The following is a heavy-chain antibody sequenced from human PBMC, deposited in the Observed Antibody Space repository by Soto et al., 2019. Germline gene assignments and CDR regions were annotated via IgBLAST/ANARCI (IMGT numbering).Heavy chain of an antibody. CDR2: INSDGSST. V-gene: IGHV3-74*01. J-gene: IGHJ4*02. Sequence: EVQLVESGGGLVQPGGSLRLSCAASGFTFSSYWMHWVRQAPGKGLVWVSRINSDGSSTSYADSVKGRFTISRDNAKNTLYLQMNSLRAEDTAVYYCAGYDFCSGYYLDYWGQGTLVTVSS. CDR1: GFTFSSYW. CDR3: AGYDFCSGYYLDY. D-gene: IGHD3-3*01.